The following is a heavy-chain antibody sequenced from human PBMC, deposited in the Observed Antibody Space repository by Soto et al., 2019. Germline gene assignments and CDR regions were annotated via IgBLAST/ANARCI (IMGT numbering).Heavy chain of an antibody. Sequence: QVQLQQWGAGLLKPSETLSLTCAVYGGSFSGYYWSWIRQPPGKGLEWIGEINHSGSTNYNPSLKKRVTISVDTSKNQFSLKLSSVTAADTAVYYCARGVYYGSGSPYYYYYYMDVWGKGTTVTVSS. CDR2: INHSGST. D-gene: IGHD3-10*01. CDR1: GGSFSGYY. CDR3: ARGVYYGSGSPYYYYYYMDV. J-gene: IGHJ6*03. V-gene: IGHV4-34*01.